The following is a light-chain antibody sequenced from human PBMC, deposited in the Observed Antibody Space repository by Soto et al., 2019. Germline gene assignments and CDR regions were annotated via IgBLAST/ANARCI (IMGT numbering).Light chain of an antibody. Sequence: SVLTQPASVSRSPGQSITISCTGTSSDVGGYNYVSWYQQHPGKAPKLMIYDVSNRPSGVSNRFSGSKSGNTASLTISGLQAEDEADYYCSSYTSSSTLVVFGGGTKVTVL. V-gene: IGLV2-14*01. CDR3: SSYTSSSTLVV. CDR1: SSDVGGYNY. CDR2: DVS. J-gene: IGLJ2*01.